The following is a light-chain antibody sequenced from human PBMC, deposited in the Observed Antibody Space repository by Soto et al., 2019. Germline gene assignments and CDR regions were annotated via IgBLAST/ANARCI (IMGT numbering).Light chain of an antibody. CDR1: QIVSSNY. V-gene: IGKV3-20*01. CDR3: QQYVSPPPYT. CDR2: GAS. J-gene: IGKJ2*01. Sequence: EIVLTQSPGTLSVSPGERATLSCRASQIVSSNYLAWYQQKPGQAPRLLIYGASSRATGIPDRFSGSGSGTYFTLSISRLEPDDFAVYYCQQYVSPPPYTFGQGTKLEIK.